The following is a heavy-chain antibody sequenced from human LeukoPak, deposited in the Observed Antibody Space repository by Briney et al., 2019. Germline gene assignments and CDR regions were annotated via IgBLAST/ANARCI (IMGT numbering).Heavy chain of an antibody. D-gene: IGHD4-17*01. CDR2: IGTDGSST. Sequence: GGSLRLSCAASGFTFNIYWMHWVRQAPGKGLVWVSRIGTDGSSTAYTDSVKGRFTVSRDNAKNTLYLQLSSLRPEDTAVYYCGRDLNGDLDYWGQGTLVTVSS. CDR1: GFTFNIYW. CDR3: GRDLNGDLDY. J-gene: IGHJ4*02. V-gene: IGHV3-74*01.